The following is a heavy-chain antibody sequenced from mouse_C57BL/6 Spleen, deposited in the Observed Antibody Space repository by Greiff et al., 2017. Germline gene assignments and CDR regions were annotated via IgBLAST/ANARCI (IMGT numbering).Heavy chain of an antibody. CDR2: IDPNNGGT. CDR1: GYTFTDYY. D-gene: IGHD4-1*01. J-gene: IGHJ3*01. Sequence: EVQLQQSGPELVKPGASVKISCKASGYTFTDYYMNWVKQSHGKSLEWIGDIDPNNGGTSYNQKFKGKATLTVDKSSSTAYMELRSLTSEDSAVYYCARVELGPFAYWGQGTLVTVSA. CDR3: ARVELGPFAY. V-gene: IGHV1-26*01.